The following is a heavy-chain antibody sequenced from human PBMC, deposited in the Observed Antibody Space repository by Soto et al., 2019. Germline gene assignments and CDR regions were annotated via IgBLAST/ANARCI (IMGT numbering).Heavy chain of an antibody. V-gene: IGHV3-48*02. CDR2: TSSTSHPK. CDR1: GFNFSNSG. J-gene: IGHJ4*01. D-gene: IGHD5-18*01. Sequence: PGGSLRLSCEASGFNFSNSGMYWVRQAPGKGLEWISYTSSTSHPKYYADAVKGRFTISRDNAKNSLYLQMDGLRDDDTALYYCARDRTAMDVFDSWGQGTQVTVS. CDR3: ARDRTAMDVFDS.